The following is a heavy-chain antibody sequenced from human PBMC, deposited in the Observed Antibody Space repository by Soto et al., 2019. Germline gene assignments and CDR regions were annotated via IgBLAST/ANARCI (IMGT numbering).Heavy chain of an antibody. Sequence: QVQLVESGAEVKKPGASVKVSCKASGYTFTDYGIIWVRQAPGQGLDGMGWISGYNGNTKYAQKFQGRVTMTTATPTNTAYMEMRSLRSDDTAVYYCSREREDFDDSSGNYYYHCGLDVLGQGTTVTVS. V-gene: IGHV1-18*04. CDR1: GYTFTDYG. D-gene: IGHD3-22*01. CDR2: ISGYNGNT. J-gene: IGHJ6*02. CDR3: SREREDFDDSSGNYYYHCGLDV.